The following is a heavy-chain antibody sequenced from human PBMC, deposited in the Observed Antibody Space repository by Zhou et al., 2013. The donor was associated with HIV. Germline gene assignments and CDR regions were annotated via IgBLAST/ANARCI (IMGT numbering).Heavy chain of an antibody. D-gene: IGHD5-12*01. CDR2: IIPILGIA. CDR3: ARGRGYSGYVPFDY. V-gene: IGHV1-69*04. Sequence: QVQLVQSGAEVKKPGSSVKVSCKASGGTFSSYAISWVRQAPGQGLEWMGRIIPILGIANYAQKFQGRVTITADKSTSTAYMELSSLRSEDTAVYYCARGRGYSGYVPFDYWGQGTLVTVSS. J-gene: IGHJ4*02. CDR1: GGTFSSYA.